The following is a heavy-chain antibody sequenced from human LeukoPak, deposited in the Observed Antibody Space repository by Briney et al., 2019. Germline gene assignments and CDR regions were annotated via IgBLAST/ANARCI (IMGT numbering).Heavy chain of an antibody. CDR3: ARLMGYSSSWYPSWDY. J-gene: IGHJ4*02. Sequence: PGGSLRLSCAASGFTFSSYAMSWVRQAPGKGLEWVSYISSSGSTIYYADSVKGRFTISRDNAKNSLYLQMNSLRAEDTAVYYCARLMGYSSSWYPSWDYWGQGTLVTVSS. V-gene: IGHV3-48*03. CDR2: ISSSGSTI. D-gene: IGHD6-13*01. CDR1: GFTFSSYA.